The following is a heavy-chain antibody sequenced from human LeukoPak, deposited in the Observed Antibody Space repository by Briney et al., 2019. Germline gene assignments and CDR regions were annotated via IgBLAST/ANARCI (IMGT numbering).Heavy chain of an antibody. CDR3: ARVETTGRT. J-gene: IGHJ4*02. CDR2: ISRSGNFI. Sequence: PGGSLRLSCAASGFTFSNYAMNWVRQAPGKGLEWVSSISRSGNFIYYGDSVKGRFTISRDNAKNSLYLQMNSLSAEDTAVYYCARVETTGRTWGQETLVSVSA. CDR1: GFTFSNYA. V-gene: IGHV3-21*01. D-gene: IGHD1-14*01.